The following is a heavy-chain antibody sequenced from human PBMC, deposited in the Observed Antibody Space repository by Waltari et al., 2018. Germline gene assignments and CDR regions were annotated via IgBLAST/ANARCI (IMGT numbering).Heavy chain of an antibody. Sequence: QVQLQESGPGLLKPSETLSLTCGVSGYSINSGYYWGWIRQPPGKGLEWIGTIYHDGSTFYNPSLKSRLTMSMDTSKNEFSLKLSSVTAADTAVYYCTRQVLGYCTSAPCRRLGSWGQGTLVTVSS. CDR2: IYHDGST. J-gene: IGHJ4*02. V-gene: IGHV4-38-2*01. CDR3: TRQVLGYCTSAPCRRLGS. D-gene: IGHD2-2*03. CDR1: GYSINSGYY.